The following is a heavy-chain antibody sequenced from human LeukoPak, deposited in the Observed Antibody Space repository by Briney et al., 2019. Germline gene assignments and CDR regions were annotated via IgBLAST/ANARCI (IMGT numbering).Heavy chain of an antibody. J-gene: IGHJ4*02. V-gene: IGHV1-58*01. D-gene: IGHD1-1*01. CDR2: IVVGSGNT. CDR3: AADHDYYFDY. CDR1: GFTFTSSA. Sequence: GTSVTVSCKASGFTFTSSAVQWVRQARGQRLEWIGWIVVGSGNTNYAQKFQERVTITRDMSTSTAYMELSSLWSEDTAVYYCAADHDYYFDYWGQGTLVTVSS.